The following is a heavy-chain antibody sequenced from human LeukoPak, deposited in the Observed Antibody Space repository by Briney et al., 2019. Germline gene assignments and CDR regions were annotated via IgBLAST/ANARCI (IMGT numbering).Heavy chain of an antibody. CDR3: ATNLATVVTPAYY. V-gene: IGHV1-24*01. Sequence: ASVKVSYTVSGYTLTELSMHWFRQAPGKGLEWMGGFDPEDGETIYVHKFQGRVTMTEDTSTDTAYMELSSLRSEDTAVYYCATNLATVVTPAYYWGQGTLVTVSS. CDR1: GYTLTELS. J-gene: IGHJ4*02. CDR2: FDPEDGET. D-gene: IGHD4-23*01.